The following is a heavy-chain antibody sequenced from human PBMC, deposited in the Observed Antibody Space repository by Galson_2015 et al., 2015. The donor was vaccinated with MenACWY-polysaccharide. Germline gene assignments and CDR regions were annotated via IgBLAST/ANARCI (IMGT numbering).Heavy chain of an antibody. CDR2: TYYKSKWYS. D-gene: IGHD3-22*01. CDR1: GDSVSSDTAA. J-gene: IGHJ6*02. CDR3: ARVRYYSDSSGYRQCEYYYYGLDV. V-gene: IGHV6-1*01. Sequence: CAISGDSVSSDTAAWTWIRQSPSGGLEWLGRTYYKSKWYSDYALSVEGRITINPDTSKNQFSLHLNSVTPEDTAVYYCARVRYYSDSSGYRQCEYYYYGLDVWGLGTPVIVSS.